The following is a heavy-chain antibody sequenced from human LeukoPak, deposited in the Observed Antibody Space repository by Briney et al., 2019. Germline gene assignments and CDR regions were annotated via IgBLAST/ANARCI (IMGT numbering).Heavy chain of an antibody. CDR1: GFTFSSYA. Sequence: PGGSLRLSCAASGFTFSSYAMSWVRQAPGKGLEWVSAISGSGGSTYYADSVKGRFTISRDYSKNTLYLQMNSLRAEDTAVYYCAKGLRDYYYYYGMDVWGQGTTVTVSS. V-gene: IGHV3-23*01. CDR2: ISGSGGST. CDR3: AKGLRDYYYYYGMDV. J-gene: IGHJ6*02.